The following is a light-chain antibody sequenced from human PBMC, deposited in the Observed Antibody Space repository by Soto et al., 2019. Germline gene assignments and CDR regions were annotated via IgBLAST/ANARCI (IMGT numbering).Light chain of an antibody. CDR2: KAS. V-gene: IGKV1-5*03. CDR1: QSISSW. CDR3: QQYNSGGT. J-gene: IGKJ1*01. Sequence: DIQMTQSPSTLSASVGDRVTITCRASQSISSWLAWYQQKPGEAPKLLIYKASSLESGVPSRFSGSGSGTEFTLTISSLQPDDFATYYCQQYNSGGTFGQGTKVEIK.